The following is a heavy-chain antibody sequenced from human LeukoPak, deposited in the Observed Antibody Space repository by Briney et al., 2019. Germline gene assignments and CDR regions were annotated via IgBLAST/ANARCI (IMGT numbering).Heavy chain of an antibody. J-gene: IGHJ4*02. CDR1: GFTFSSYA. D-gene: IGHD2-2*01. V-gene: IGHV3-23*01. CDR3: AKTVVPAAIEYYFDY. CDR2: ISGSGGST. Sequence: GGSLRLSCAASGFTFSSYAMSWVRPAPGRGVEWVSAISGSGGSTYYADPMKGRFTISRDNSKKTLYLQMNSLRAEDTAVYYCAKTVVPAAIEYYFDYWGQGTLVTVSS.